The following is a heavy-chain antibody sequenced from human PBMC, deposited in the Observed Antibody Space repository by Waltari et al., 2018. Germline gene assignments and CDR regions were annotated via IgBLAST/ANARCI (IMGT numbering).Heavy chain of an antibody. CDR2: IVSVGST. CDR3: AGTDYGDSYFDY. D-gene: IGHD4-17*01. J-gene: IGHJ4*02. V-gene: IGHV3-53*01. CDR1: GFTVSSNS. Sequence: EVQLVESGGGLIQPGGSLRLSCAASGFTVSSNSMSWVRQAPGKGVEWVSVIVSVGSTYYADSVKGRFTISRDNSKNTLYLQMNSLRAEDTAVYYCAGTDYGDSYFDYWGQGTLVTVSS.